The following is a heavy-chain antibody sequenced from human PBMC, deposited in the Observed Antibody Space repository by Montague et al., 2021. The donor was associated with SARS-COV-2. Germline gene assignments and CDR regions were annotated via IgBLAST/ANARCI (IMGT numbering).Heavy chain of an antibody. CDR1: GDSISSGYFY. Sequence: SETLSLTCTVSGDSISSGYFYWGRIRQPPGKGLEWVGTIHYSGITYYNPSLKSRVTISVDTSRNQFSLKLSSVTAADTAIYYCARHLAISGPAAVSDYWGQGTLVTVSS. CDR3: ARHLAISGPAAVSDY. J-gene: IGHJ4*02. V-gene: IGHV4-39*01. D-gene: IGHD2-2*01. CDR2: IHYSGIT.